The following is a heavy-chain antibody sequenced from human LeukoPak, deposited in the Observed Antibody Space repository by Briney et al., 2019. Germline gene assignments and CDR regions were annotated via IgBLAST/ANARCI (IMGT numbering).Heavy chain of an antibody. V-gene: IGHV3-48*02. Sequence: GGSLRLSCVASGFTFSTYSMNWVRQAPGKGLEWVSYISSSSGTIYHAHSVKGRFTISRDNAKNSLFLQMNSLRDEDTAVYYCAREVDRLWFGELPSVLAHNWFDPWGQGTLVTVSS. CDR3: AREVDRLWFGELPSVLAHNWFDP. J-gene: IGHJ5*02. CDR2: ISSSSGTI. D-gene: IGHD3-10*01. CDR1: GFTFSTYS.